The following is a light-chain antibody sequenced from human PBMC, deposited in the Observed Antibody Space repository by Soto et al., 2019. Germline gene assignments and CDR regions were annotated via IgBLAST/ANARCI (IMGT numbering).Light chain of an antibody. CDR3: NSYTSSGTYVL. J-gene: IGLJ2*01. CDR1: SRDVGGYSY. V-gene: IGLV2-14*03. Sequence: QSALTQPASVSGSPGQSITISCTGSSRDVGGYSYVSWYQHHPGKAPKLMIYDADVRPSGVSNRFCGTKSGNTASLTISGLQAEDEDDYSCNSYTSSGTYVLFGGGTKVTVL. CDR2: DAD.